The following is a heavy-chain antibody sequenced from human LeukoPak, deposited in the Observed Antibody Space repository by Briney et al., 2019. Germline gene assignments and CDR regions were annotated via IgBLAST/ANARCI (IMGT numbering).Heavy chain of an antibody. CDR2: ISAYNGNT. D-gene: IGHD3-3*01. CDR1: GYTFTSYG. Sequence: ASVKVSCKASGYTFTSYGISWVRQAPGQGLEWMGWISAYNGNTNYAQKPQGRVTMTTDTSTSTAYMELRSLRSDDTAVYYCARDQGYDFWSGAYYYYYYMDVWGKGTTVTVSS. CDR3: ARDQGYDFWSGAYYYYYYMDV. J-gene: IGHJ6*03. V-gene: IGHV1-18*01.